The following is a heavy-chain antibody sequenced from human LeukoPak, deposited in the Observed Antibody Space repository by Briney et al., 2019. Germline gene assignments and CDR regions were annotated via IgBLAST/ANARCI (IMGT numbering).Heavy chain of an antibody. Sequence: GGSLRLSCAASGFIFSNYAMSWVREAPGKGLEGVSAIGGRDGGTYYADSVKGRFTVSRDDPKNTLYPQMNALRVEDTAVYYCAKWGDYDTLTGYYDSDYWGHGTLVTVSS. D-gene: IGHD3-9*01. J-gene: IGHJ4*01. CDR1: GFIFSNYA. CDR3: AKWGDYDTLTGYYDSDY. V-gene: IGHV3-23*01. CDR2: IGGRDGGT.